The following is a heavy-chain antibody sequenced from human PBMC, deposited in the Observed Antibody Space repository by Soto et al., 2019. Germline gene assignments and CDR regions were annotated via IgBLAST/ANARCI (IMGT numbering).Heavy chain of an antibody. V-gene: IGHV4-34*01. D-gene: IGHD6-19*01. CDR3: APIRPQWLDHY. Sequence: SLTCAGYGGSFSGYYWSGVRQPPGNGLDWIGEINHSGGTSYNPSLKSRVTISVDTSKNQFSLKLSSVTAADTAVYYCAPIRPQWLDHYWGQAPLLTLSS. CDR1: GGSFSGYY. J-gene: IGHJ4*02. CDR2: INHSGGT.